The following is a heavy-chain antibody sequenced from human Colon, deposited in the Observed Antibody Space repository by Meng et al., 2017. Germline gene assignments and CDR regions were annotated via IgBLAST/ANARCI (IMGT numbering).Heavy chain of an antibody. V-gene: IGHV4-4*02. D-gene: IGHD1-26*01. Sequence: QEHRQGWGPGLVKPSGTPSPSSAASGGSISSTNRWSWIRQPPGKGLEGIGEISQSGSSNYNPSLKSRVTMSLDKFKNHFFLNLSSVSAADTAVYYCAREDGSIGFTPAGQWGQGTLVTVSS. CDR3: AREDGSIGFTPAGQ. J-gene: IGHJ1*01. CDR1: GGSISSTNR. CDR2: ISQSGSS.